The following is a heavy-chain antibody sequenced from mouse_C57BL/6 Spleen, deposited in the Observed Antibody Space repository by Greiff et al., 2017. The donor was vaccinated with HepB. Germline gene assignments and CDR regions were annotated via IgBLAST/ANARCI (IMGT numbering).Heavy chain of an antibody. V-gene: IGHV1-81*01. CDR3: ARAYYSNYSYYYAMDY. CDR1: GYTFTSYG. J-gene: IGHJ4*01. D-gene: IGHD2-5*01. CDR2: IYPRSGNT. Sequence: QVQLQQSGAELARPGASVKLSCKASGYTFTSYGISWVKQSTGQGLEWIGEIYPRSGNTYYNEKFKGKATLTADKSSSTAYMELRSLTSEDSAVYFCARAYYSNYSYYYAMDYWGQGTSVTVSS.